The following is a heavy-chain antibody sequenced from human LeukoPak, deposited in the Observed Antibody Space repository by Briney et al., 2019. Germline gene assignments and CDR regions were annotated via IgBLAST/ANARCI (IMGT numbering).Heavy chain of an antibody. CDR3: ARHSSGWYGVSQAANY. D-gene: IGHD6-19*01. CDR2: IYPGDFDT. CDR1: GYSFTSYW. V-gene: IGHV5-51*01. Sequence: GESLKISCKGSGYSFTSYWIGWVRQMPGKGLEWMGIIYPGDFDTRYSPSFQGQVTISADKSISTAYLQWSSLKASDTAMYYCARHSSGWYGVSQAANYWGQGTLVTVSS. J-gene: IGHJ4*02.